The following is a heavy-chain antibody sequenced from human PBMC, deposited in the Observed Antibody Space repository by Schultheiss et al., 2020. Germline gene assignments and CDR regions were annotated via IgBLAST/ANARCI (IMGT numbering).Heavy chain of an antibody. V-gene: IGHV4-34*01. CDR2: INHSGST. J-gene: IGHJ4*02. Sequence: LTCAVYGGSFSGYYWSWIRQPPGKGLEWIGEINHSGSTNYNPSLKSRVTISVDTSKRQFSLKLSSVTAADTAVYYCARRTYSGSYYYFDYWGQGTLVTVSS. CDR1: GGSFSGYY. D-gene: IGHD1-26*01. CDR3: ARRTYSGSYYYFDY.